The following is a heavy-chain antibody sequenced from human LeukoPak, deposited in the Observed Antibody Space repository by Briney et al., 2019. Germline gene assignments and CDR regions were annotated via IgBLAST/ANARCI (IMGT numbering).Heavy chain of an antibody. J-gene: IGHJ5*02. CDR3: AREYYYDSSGFDP. D-gene: IGHD3-22*01. V-gene: IGHV4-59*12. Sequence: SETLSLTCTVSGGSISSYYWSWIRQPPGKGLEWIGYIYYSGSTNYNPSLKSRATISVDTSKNQFSLKLSSVTAADTAVYYCAREYYYDSSGFDPWGQGTLVTVSS. CDR2: IYYSGST. CDR1: GGSISSYY.